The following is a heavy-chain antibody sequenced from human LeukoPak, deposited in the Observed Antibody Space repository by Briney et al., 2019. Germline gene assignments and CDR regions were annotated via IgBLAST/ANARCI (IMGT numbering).Heavy chain of an antibody. D-gene: IGHD3/OR15-3a*01. Sequence: APVKVSCKASGYTFTSYDINWVRQATGQGLEWMGWMNPNSGNTGYAQKFQGRVTMTKNTSITTAYMDLSSLRSEDTAVYYCARALSWTTESYYYMDVWGKGTTVTVSS. CDR1: GYTFTSYD. J-gene: IGHJ6*03. CDR2: MNPNSGNT. V-gene: IGHV1-8*01. CDR3: ARALSWTTESYYYMDV.